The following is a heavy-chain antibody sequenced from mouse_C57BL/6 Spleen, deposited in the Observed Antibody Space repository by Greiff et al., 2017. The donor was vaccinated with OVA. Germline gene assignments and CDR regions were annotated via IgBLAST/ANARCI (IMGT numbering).Heavy chain of an antibody. J-gene: IGHJ2*01. Sequence: QVQLQQSGPELVKPGASVKISCKASGYAFSSSWMNWVKQRPGKGLEWIGRIYPGDGDTNYNGKFKGKATLTADKSYSTAYMQLSSLTSEDSAVFFCARSLITAVVATSDYWGQGTTLTVSS. D-gene: IGHD1-1*01. V-gene: IGHV1-82*01. CDR1: GYAFSSSW. CDR2: IYPGDGDT. CDR3: ARSLITAVVATSDY.